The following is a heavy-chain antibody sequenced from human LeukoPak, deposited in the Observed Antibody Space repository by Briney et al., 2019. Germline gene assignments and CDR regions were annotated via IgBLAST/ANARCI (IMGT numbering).Heavy chain of an antibody. Sequence: SVKVSCKASGGTFSSYAISWVRQAPGQGLEWVGGIIPIFGTANYAQKFQGRVTITADESTSTAYMELSSLRSEDTAVYYCARGGMATIKGQFDYWGQGTLVTVSS. CDR2: IIPIFGTA. J-gene: IGHJ4*02. D-gene: IGHD5-24*01. V-gene: IGHV1-69*13. CDR3: ARGGMATIKGQFDY. CDR1: GGTFSSYA.